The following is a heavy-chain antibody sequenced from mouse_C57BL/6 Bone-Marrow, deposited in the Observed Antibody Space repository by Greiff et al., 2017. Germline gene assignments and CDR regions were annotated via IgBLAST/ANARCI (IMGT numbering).Heavy chain of an antibody. V-gene: IGHV1-81*01. J-gene: IGHJ3*01. CDR1: GYTFTSYG. CDR2: IYPRSGNT. CDR3: ARENYSSYLAWFAY. D-gene: IGHD1-1*01. Sequence: QVQLQQSGAELARPGASVKLSCKASGYTFTSYGISWVKQRTGQGLEWIGEIYPRSGNTYYNEKFKGKATLTADKSSSTAYMELRSLTSEDSAVYFCARENYSSYLAWFAYWGQGTLVTVSA.